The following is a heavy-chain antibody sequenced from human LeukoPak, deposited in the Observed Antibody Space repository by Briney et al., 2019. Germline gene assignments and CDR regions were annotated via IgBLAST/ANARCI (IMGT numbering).Heavy chain of an antibody. CDR3: AGGGPYDSSGYYYLFFDY. CDR2: IYYSGST. CDR1: GGSISSSSYY. J-gene: IGHJ4*02. V-gene: IGHV4-39*07. D-gene: IGHD3-22*01. Sequence: SETLSLTCTVSGGSISSSSYYWGWIRQPPGKGLEWIGSIYYSGSTNYNPSLKSRVTISVDTSKNQFSLKLSSVTAADTAVYYCAGGGPYDSSGYYYLFFDYWGQGTLVTVSS.